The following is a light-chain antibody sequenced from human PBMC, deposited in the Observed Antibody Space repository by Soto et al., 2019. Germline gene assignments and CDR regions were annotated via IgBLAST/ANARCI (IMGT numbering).Light chain of an antibody. J-gene: IGKJ5*01. Sequence: ESLLTPSPPTPSLSPGERATLSCTASQTIRGLLAWYQQRPGQTPRLLIYDTSNRATGIPARFSGSGSATDFTLTISSLEPADFGVYYCQQRQNWPITFGQGTRLEI. CDR2: DTS. V-gene: IGKV3-11*01. CDR3: QQRQNWPIT. CDR1: QTIRGL.